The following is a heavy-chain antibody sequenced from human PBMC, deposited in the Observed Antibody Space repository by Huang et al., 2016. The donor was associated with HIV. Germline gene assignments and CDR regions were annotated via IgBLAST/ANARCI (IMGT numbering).Heavy chain of an antibody. CDR2: IIPMFGTP. Sequence: QVQLVQSGAEVKTPGSSVKVSCKASGGTFSKYAISWVRQAPGQGLELMGGIIPMFGTPNYARKFQGRVTITADDSTSTTYVEVSSLRSEDTALYYCARGQLGSYGDYDVLYWGQGTLVTASS. V-gene: IGHV1-69*13. J-gene: IGHJ4*02. D-gene: IGHD4-17*01. CDR1: GGTFSKYA. CDR3: ARGQLGSYGDYDVLY.